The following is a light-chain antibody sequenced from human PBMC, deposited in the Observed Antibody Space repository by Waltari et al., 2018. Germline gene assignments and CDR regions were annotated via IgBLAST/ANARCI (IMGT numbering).Light chain of an antibody. Sequence: IVMTQPPAPLFASPGERPTLSCRASQSVGSNLAWYLQRPGQPPILLIYGASTRATGIPARFSGSGSGTEFTLTITSMQSEDSAVYYCQQYYKWPSYTFGQGTKLEIK. CDR1: QSVGSN. J-gene: IGKJ2*01. V-gene: IGKV3-15*01. CDR3: QQYYKWPSYT. CDR2: GAS.